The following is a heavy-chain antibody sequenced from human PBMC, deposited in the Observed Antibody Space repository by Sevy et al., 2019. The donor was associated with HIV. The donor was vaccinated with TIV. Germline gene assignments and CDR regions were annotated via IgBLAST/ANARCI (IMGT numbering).Heavy chain of an antibody. V-gene: IGHV3-15*01. CDR3: ASNRGGWHFDR. CDR2: IKSKTDGETT. J-gene: IGHJ4*02. Sequence: GGSLRLSCAASGFTFRDAWMTWVRQAPGKGLEWVGRIKSKTDGETTDYATPVKGRFTISRDDSKNTLYLQMNSLRAEDTALYYCASNRGGWHFDRWGQGSLVTVSS. D-gene: IGHD6-19*01. CDR1: GFTFRDAW.